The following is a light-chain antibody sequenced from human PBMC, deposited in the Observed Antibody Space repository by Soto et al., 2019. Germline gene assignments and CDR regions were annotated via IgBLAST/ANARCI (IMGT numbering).Light chain of an antibody. V-gene: IGKV3-11*01. CDR2: DAS. Sequence: EIVLTQSPATLSLSPGERATLSCRASQSVSSYLAWYQQKPGQAPRLLIYDASKRATGISARFSGSGSGTDFTLNISSLEPDDFAVYYCPQRRNWPVSFGQGTKVAI. CDR1: QSVSSY. CDR3: PQRRNWPVS. J-gene: IGKJ1*01.